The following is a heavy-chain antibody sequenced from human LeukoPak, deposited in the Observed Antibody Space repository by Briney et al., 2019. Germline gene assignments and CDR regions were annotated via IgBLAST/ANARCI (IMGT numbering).Heavy chain of an antibody. CDR2: ISAYNGNT. CDR1: GYTFTSYG. D-gene: IGHD3-10*01. CDR3: ARDLIGRRITMVRGVIGY. J-gene: IGHJ4*02. V-gene: IGHV1-18*01. Sequence: GASVKVSCKASGYTFTSYGISWVRQAPGQGLEWMGWISAYNGNTNYAQKLQGRVTMTTDTSTSTAYMELRSLRSDDTAVYYCARDLIGRRITMVRGVIGYWGQGTLVTVSS.